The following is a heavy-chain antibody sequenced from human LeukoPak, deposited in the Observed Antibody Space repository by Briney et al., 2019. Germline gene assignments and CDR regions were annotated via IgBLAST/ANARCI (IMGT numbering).Heavy chain of an antibody. CDR2: ISSSGGDT. V-gene: IGHV3-23*01. CDR3: VKGGVLTYYFGSGSFDPPDY. D-gene: IGHD3-10*01. J-gene: IGHJ4*02. CDR1: GFMFNRSA. Sequence: PGGSLRLSCAASGFMFNRSAMNWVRQAPGKGLEWVSGISSSGGDTYFVDSVKGRFTISRDNSRNTLYLQMNSLRAEDTALYYCVKGGVLTYYFGSGSFDPPDYWGQGTLVTDSS.